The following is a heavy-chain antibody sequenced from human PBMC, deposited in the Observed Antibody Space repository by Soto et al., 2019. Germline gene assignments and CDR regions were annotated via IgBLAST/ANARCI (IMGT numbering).Heavy chain of an antibody. Sequence: GSLRLSCAASGFTFSSYSMNWVRQAPGKGLEWIGYIYYSGSANYNPSLKSRVTISVDTSKNQFSLKLSSVTAADTAVYYCAKCITALGPIDYWGQGTLVTVSS. CDR3: AKCITALGPIDY. V-gene: IGHV4-59*12. CDR1: GFTFSSYS. D-gene: IGHD6-6*01. CDR2: IYYSGSA. J-gene: IGHJ4*02.